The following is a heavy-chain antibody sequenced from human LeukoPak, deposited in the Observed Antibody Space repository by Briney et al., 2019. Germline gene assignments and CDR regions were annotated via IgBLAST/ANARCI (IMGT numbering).Heavy chain of an antibody. V-gene: IGHV3-48*02. J-gene: IGHJ4*02. Sequence: GGSLRLSCAASGFXFSSYSINWVRQAPGKGLEWVSYISSSSSTIYYADSVKGRFTISRDNAKNSLYLQMNSLRDEDTAVYYCATSRSSFTSYYFDYWGQGTLVTVSS. CDR1: GFXFSSYS. CDR3: ATSRSSFTSYYFDY. D-gene: IGHD3-10*01. CDR2: ISSSSSTI.